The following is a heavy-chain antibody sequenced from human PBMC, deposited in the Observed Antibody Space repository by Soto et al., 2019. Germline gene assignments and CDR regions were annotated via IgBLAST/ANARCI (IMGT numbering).Heavy chain of an antibody. CDR3: AKGLAYCGGDCYSHFDL. CDR2: ISYDGSNK. CDR1: GFTFSSYG. D-gene: IGHD2-21*02. J-gene: IGHJ2*01. Sequence: QVQLVESGGGVVQPGRSLRLSCAASGFTFSSYGMDWVRQAPGKGLEGVAVISYDGSNKYYADYVKGRFTISRDNSKNTLYLQMNSLRAEDTAVYYCAKGLAYCGGDCYSHFDLWGRGTLVTVSS. V-gene: IGHV3-30*18.